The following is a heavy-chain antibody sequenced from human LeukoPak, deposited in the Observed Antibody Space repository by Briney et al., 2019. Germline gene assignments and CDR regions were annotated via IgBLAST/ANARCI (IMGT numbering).Heavy chain of an antibody. D-gene: IGHD6-19*01. V-gene: IGHV4-31*03. CDR3: ARGPVAGRGFDY. Sequence: SETLSLTCTVSGGSISSSSYYWGWIRQHPGKGLEWIGYIYYSGSTYYNPSLKSRVTISVDTSKNQFSLKLSSVTAADTAVYYCARGPVAGRGFDYWGQGTLVTVSS. J-gene: IGHJ4*02. CDR2: IYYSGST. CDR1: GGSISSSSYY.